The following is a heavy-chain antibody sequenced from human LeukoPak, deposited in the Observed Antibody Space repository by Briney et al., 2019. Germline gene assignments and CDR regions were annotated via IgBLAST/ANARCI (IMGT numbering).Heavy chain of an antibody. Sequence: GGSLRLSCSASGFIFSNYWMSWVRQAPGKGLEWVANINQDGREKYYVDSVRGRFTTSRDNAKNSLSLQMNSLRAEDTALYYCARDKSYGDSEDYWGQGTLVTVSS. CDR2: INQDGREK. CDR1: GFIFSNYW. V-gene: IGHV3-7*05. D-gene: IGHD4-17*01. CDR3: ARDKSYGDSEDY. J-gene: IGHJ4*02.